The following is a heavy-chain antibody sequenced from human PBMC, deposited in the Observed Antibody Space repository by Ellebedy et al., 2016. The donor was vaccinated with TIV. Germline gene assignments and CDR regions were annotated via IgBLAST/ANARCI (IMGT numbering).Heavy chain of an antibody. CDR1: GYTFSDNA. CDR3: ARGIHSGYDH. J-gene: IGHJ5*02. Sequence: ASVTVSCKTSGYTFSDNAIHWVRQAPGQRLECMGWTSGGNADTTVSQRFQGRVTITRDTSASTAYMELSSLTSEDTAIYYCARGIHSGYDHWGQGTLVTVSS. D-gene: IGHD5-12*01. V-gene: IGHV1-3*01. CDR2: TSGGNADT.